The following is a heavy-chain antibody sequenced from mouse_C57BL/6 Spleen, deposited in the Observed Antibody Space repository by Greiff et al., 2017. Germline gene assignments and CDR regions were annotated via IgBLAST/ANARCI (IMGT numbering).Heavy chain of an antibody. D-gene: IGHD2-5*01. CDR2: IWTGGGT. CDR3: ARKAYYSNYVEGAMDY. Sequence: QVQLKESGPGLVAPSQSLSITCTASGFSLTSYAISWVRQPPGKGLEWLGVIWTGGGTNYNSALKSRLSISKYNSKSQVFLKMNSLLTDNTARYYCARKAYYSNYVEGAMDYWGQGTSVTVSS. V-gene: IGHV2-9-1*01. J-gene: IGHJ4*01. CDR1: GFSLTSYA.